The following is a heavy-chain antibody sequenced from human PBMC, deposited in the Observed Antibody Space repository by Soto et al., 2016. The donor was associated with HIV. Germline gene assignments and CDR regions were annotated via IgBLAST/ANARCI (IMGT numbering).Heavy chain of an antibody. CDR3: ARVGAHNGYDYGFDY. CDR1: GESFTGYY. Sequence: QVELQQWGAGLLKPSETLSLTCAVYGESFTGYYWSWIRQSPGKGLEWIGEINHGGSANYNASLKSRVTMSVDTSKNQFSLKMTSVTAADTAVYYCARVGAHNGYDYGFDYWGQGNLVVVSS. J-gene: IGHJ4*02. V-gene: IGHV4-34*02. CDR2: INHGGSA. D-gene: IGHD5-12*01.